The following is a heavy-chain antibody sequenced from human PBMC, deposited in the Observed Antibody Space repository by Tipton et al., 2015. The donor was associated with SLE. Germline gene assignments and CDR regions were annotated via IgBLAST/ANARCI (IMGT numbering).Heavy chain of an antibody. Sequence: TLSLTCTVSGGSIINSYWNWIRQPPGKGLEWIGSIYYSGSTYYNPSLKSRVTISVDTSKNQFSLKLSSVTAADTAMYYCARHGAGPDILHWFDPWGQGTLVTVSS. D-gene: IGHD2-21*02. CDR3: ARHGAGPDILHWFDP. V-gene: IGHV4-39*01. CDR1: GGSIINSY. CDR2: IYYSGST. J-gene: IGHJ5*02.